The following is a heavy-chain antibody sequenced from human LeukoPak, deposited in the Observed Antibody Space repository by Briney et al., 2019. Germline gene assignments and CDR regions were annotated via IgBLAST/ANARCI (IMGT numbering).Heavy chain of an antibody. CDR3: AKRIAVVGPYFDY. Sequence: PGGSPRLSCAASGFTFNNYAMSWVRQAPGKGLEWVSAISVSGGSTYYADSVKGRFTISRDNSKNTLYLQMDSLRAEDTAVYYCAKRIAVVGPYFDYWGQGTLVTVSS. J-gene: IGHJ4*02. V-gene: IGHV3-23*01. CDR2: ISVSGGST. D-gene: IGHD6-19*01. CDR1: GFTFNNYA.